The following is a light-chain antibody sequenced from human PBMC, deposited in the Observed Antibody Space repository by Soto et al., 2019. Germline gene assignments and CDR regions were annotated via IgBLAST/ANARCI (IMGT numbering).Light chain of an antibody. V-gene: IGKV1-5*01. CDR2: EAS. Sequence: DIQMTQSPSTLSASIGDRVTITCRASERIRTWLDWYQHKPGKAPNFLIYEASSLQSGVPSRFSGRGSGTEITLTISNLQPDDFATYFCQQYHNYPGTFGQGTKVEIK. J-gene: IGKJ1*01. CDR3: QQYHNYPGT. CDR1: ERIRTW.